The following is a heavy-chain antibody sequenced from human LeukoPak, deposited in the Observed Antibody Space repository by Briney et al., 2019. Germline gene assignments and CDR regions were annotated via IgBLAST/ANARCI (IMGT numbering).Heavy chain of an antibody. CDR1: GYTFSNYG. CDR3: ARAPSFGDYGGDH. J-gene: IGHJ4*02. V-gene: IGHV1-18*01. D-gene: IGHD4-17*01. CDR2: ISAYNGDT. Sequence: ASVKVSCTASGYTFSNYGISWVRQAPGHGLEWMGWISAYNGDTNSAQKLQDRVTMTTDTSTNTAYMELRSLRSDDTAFYYCARAPSFGDYGGDHWGQGTLVTVSS.